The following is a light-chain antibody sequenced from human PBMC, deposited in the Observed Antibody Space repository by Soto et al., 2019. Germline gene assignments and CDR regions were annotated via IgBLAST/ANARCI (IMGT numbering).Light chain of an antibody. Sequence: QSALTQPRSVSGSPGQSVTISCTGTSSDFGGYNYVSWYQHHPGKAPKLMIYDVSERPSGVPDRFSGSKSGNTASLTISGLQAEDGADYCGGSYAGTVDVFGTGTKVTVL. CDR2: DVS. CDR3: GSYAGTVDV. J-gene: IGLJ1*01. CDR1: SSDFGGYNY. V-gene: IGLV2-11*01.